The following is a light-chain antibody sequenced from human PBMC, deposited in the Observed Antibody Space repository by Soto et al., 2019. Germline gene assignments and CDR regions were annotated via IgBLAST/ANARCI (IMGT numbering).Light chain of an antibody. CDR3: QQYNNWPPT. CDR1: QSVDTC. CDR2: GAS. Sequence: MTQSPSTLSASVGDRVTITCRASQSVDTCLAWYQQKPGQAPRLLIYGASTRATGIPARFSGSGSGTEFTLTISSLQSEDFAVYYCQQYNNWPPTFGQGTKVEIK. V-gene: IGKV3D-15*01. J-gene: IGKJ1*01.